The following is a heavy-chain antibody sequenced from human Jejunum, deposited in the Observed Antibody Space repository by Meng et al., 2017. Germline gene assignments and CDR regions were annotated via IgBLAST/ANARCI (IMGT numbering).Heavy chain of an antibody. CDR2: IYWDDDK. CDR1: GLSLSTRGVG. J-gene: IGHJ4*02. CDR3: ARKGALEPLDY. V-gene: IGHV2-5*02. D-gene: IGHD1-1*01. Sequence: SQPSRPPLVTPTQTRTRTRTFSGLSLSTRGVGVGWIRQPPGKALEWLAVIYWDDDKRYSPSLKTRVTITKDTSKNQVVLTMTNMDPVDTATYYCARKGALEPLDYWGQGTLVTVSS.